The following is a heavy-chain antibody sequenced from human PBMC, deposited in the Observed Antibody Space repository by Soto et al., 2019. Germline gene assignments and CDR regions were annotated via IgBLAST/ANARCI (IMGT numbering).Heavy chain of an antibody. CDR2: IFYNGGT. Sequence: ETLSLTCTVSGGSVNSGGYYWSWIRQPPGKGLEWIGFIFYNGGTSYNPSLGSRVTISADTSKTLFSLNLNFVTAADTAAYYCARGDHGPRRFYFDTWGQGTLVTVSS. V-gene: IGHV4-61*03. CDR1: GGSVNSGGYY. CDR3: ARGDHGPRRFYFDT. J-gene: IGHJ4*02. D-gene: IGHD2-8*01.